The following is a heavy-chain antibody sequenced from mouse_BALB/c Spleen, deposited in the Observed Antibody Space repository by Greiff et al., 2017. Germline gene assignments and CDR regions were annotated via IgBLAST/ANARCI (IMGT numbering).Heavy chain of an antibody. D-gene: IGHD2-3*01. CDR1: GFTFSSYA. J-gene: IGHJ2*01. Sequence: DVKLVESGGGLVKPGGSLKLSCAASGFTFSSYAMSWVRQTPEKRLEWVASISSGGSTYYPDSVKGRFTISRDNARNILYLQMSSLRSEDTAMYYCARDASLYDYFDYWGQGTTLTVSS. CDR2: ISSGGST. CDR3: ARDASLYDYFDY. V-gene: IGHV5-6-5*01.